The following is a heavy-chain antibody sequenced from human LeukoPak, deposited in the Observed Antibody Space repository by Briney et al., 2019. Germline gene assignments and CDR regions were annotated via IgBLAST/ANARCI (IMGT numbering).Heavy chain of an antibody. CDR2: ISSSGSTI. D-gene: IGHD3-3*01. CDR3: ARGITIFGVVGAIDY. J-gene: IGHJ4*02. Sequence: GGSLRLSCAASGFTFSDYYMSWIRQAPGKGLEWVSYISSSGSTIYYADSVKGRFTISRDNSKNTLYLQMNSLRAEDTAVYYCARGITIFGVVGAIDYWGQGTLVTVSS. V-gene: IGHV3-11*01. CDR1: GFTFSDYY.